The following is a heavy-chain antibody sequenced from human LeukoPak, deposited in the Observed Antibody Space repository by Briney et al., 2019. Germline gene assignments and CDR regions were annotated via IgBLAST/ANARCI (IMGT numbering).Heavy chain of an antibody. D-gene: IGHD7-27*01. CDR1: GGSISSGGYY. V-gene: IGHV4-31*03. Sequence: TSETLSLTCTVSGGSISSGGYYWSWIRQHPGKGLEWIGYIYYSGSTYYNPSLKSRVTISVDTSKNQFSLKLSSVTAADTAVYYCARGRLKLGSSSFDYWGQGTLVTVSS. J-gene: IGHJ4*02. CDR2: IYYSGST. CDR3: ARGRLKLGSSSFDY.